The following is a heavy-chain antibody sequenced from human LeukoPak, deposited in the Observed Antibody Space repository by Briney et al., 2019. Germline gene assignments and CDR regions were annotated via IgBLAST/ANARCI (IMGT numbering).Heavy chain of an antibody. V-gene: IGHV1-18*01. CDR3: ARSAYCSGGSCYEGVYYYYGMDV. J-gene: IGHJ6*02. CDR2: ISAYNGNT. CDR1: GYTFTSYG. D-gene: IGHD2-15*01. Sequence: ASVKVSCKASGYTFTSYGISWVRQAPGQGLEWMGWISAYNGNTNYAQKLQGRVTMTTDTSTSTAYMELRSLRSDDTAVYYCARSAYCSGGSCYEGVYYYYGMDVWGQGTTVTVSS.